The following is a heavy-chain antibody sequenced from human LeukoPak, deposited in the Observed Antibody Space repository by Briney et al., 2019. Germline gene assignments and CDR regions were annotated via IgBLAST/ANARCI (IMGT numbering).Heavy chain of an antibody. Sequence: GGSLRLSCAVSGFTFGDDYMSWIRQAPGQGVEWLSYISNSGGYTNYADSVAGRFTISRDNAENSLYLQMNSLRAEDTAVYYCARSRGAGPGAYFDYWGQGTLVTVTS. V-gene: IGHV3-11*03. CDR3: ARSRGAGPGAYFDY. D-gene: IGHD6-19*01. CDR2: ISNSGGYT. J-gene: IGHJ4*02. CDR1: GFTFGDDY.